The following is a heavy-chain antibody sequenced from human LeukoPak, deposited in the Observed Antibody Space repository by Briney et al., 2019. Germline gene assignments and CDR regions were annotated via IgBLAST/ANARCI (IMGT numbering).Heavy chain of an antibody. J-gene: IGHJ5*02. Sequence: SETLSLTCTVSGGSISSYYWGWIRQPAGKGLEWIGRTYTSGSTNYNPSLKSRVTMSVDTSKNQYSLKLSSVTAADTAVYYCARDGHYYDSSAPTFGNWFDPWGQGTLVTVSS. D-gene: IGHD3-22*01. CDR2: TYTSGST. CDR3: ARDGHYYDSSAPTFGNWFDP. CDR1: GGSISSYY. V-gene: IGHV4-4*07.